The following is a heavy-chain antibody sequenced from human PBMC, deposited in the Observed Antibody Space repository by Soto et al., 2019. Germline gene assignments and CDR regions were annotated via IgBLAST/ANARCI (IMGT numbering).Heavy chain of an antibody. J-gene: IGHJ3*01. CDR2: ISPGGGTT. CDR3: ARAHYDSDAFDF. Sequence: VQLVQSGAEVKKPGASVKISCKVSGYTFTTNFIHWIRQAPGQGLEWVGIISPGGGTTVYAQKFQGRVTMTRDTSTSTVYMELRNLRSEDTAVFYCARAHYDSDAFDFWGQGTMVIVSS. V-gene: IGHV1-46*03. D-gene: IGHD3-22*01. CDR1: GYTFTTNF.